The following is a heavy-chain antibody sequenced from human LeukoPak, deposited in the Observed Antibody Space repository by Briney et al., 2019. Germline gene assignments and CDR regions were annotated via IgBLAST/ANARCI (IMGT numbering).Heavy chain of an antibody. CDR2: IRYDGSNK. CDR3: AKLTVVDTEIDY. D-gene: IGHD5-18*01. CDR1: GFTFSSYG. J-gene: IGHJ4*02. V-gene: IGHV3-30*02. Sequence: PGESLKISCAASGFTFSSYGMHWVRQAPGKGLEWVAFIRYDGSNKYYADSVKGRFTISRDNSKNTLYLQMNSLRAEDTAVYYCAKLTVVDTEIDYWGQGTLVTVSS.